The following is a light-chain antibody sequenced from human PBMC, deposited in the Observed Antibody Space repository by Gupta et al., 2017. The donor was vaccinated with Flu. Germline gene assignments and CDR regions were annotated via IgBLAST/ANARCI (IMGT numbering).Light chain of an antibody. CDR3: QSYDTSLSGSRV. Sequence: TISCAGSGTNIGAGYDVHGYQQFPGTAPKLRIFGNNDRPSRVPDRFSGSKSGPSASLAITGLQAQDEADYYCQSYDTSLSGSRVFGGGTKLTGL. J-gene: IGLJ3*02. CDR2: GNN. V-gene: IGLV1-40*01. CDR1: GTNIGAGYD.